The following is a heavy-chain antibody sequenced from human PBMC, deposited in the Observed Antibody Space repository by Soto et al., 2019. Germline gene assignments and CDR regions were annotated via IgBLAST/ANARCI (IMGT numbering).Heavy chain of an antibody. D-gene: IGHD3-10*01. J-gene: IGHJ5*02. Sequence: GESLTIYFTSYGDNFARYWIGWVRQMPGKGLEWMGIIYPGDSDTRYSPSFQGQVTISADKSISTAYLQWSSLKASDTAMYYCARLHTRLTMVHLLGGGWRFDPWGQGTLVPVYS. V-gene: IGHV5-51*01. CDR1: GDNFARYW. CDR2: IYPGDSDT. CDR3: ARLHTRLTMVHLLGGGWRFDP.